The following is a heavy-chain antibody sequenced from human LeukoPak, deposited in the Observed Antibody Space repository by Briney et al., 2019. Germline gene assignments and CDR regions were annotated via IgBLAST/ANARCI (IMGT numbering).Heavy chain of an antibody. J-gene: IGHJ4*02. CDR1: GFTFDDYA. V-gene: IGHV3-43*02. Sequence: GGSLRLSCAASGFTFDDYAMHWVRQVPGKGLEWVSLINGDGVTTYYGDSVKGRFTISRDNSKNSLFLQVKSLRTEDTALYYCAKDIGERGYSVHWGQGTLVTVSS. CDR3: AKDIGERGYSVH. CDR2: INGDGVTT. D-gene: IGHD5/OR15-5a*01.